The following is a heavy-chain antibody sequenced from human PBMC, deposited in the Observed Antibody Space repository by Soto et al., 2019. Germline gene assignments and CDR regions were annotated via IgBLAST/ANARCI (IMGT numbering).Heavy chain of an antibody. J-gene: IGHJ5*02. V-gene: IGHV4-31*03. CDR1: GGSISSGGYY. CDR2: IYYSGST. Sequence: SLTCTVSGGSISSGGYYWSWIRQHPGKGLEWIGYIYYSGSTYYNPSLKSRVTISVDTSKNQFSLKLSSVTAADTAVYYCARGYGSGSHYWFDPWGQGTLVTVSS. D-gene: IGHD3-10*01. CDR3: ARGYGSGSHYWFDP.